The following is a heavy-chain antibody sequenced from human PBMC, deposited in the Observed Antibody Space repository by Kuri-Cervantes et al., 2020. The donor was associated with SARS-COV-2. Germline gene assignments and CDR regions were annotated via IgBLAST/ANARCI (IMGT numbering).Heavy chain of an antibody. CDR1: GGSFSGYY. D-gene: IGHD3-22*01. V-gene: IGHV4-34*01. J-gene: IGHJ3*02. Sequence: SQTLSLTCAVYGGSFSGYYWSWIRQPPGKGLEWIGEINHSRSTNYNPSLKSRVTISVDTSKNQFSLKLSSVTAADTAVYYCARSRAMIVAQADAFDIWGQGTMVTVSS. CDR2: INHSRST. CDR3: ARSRAMIVAQADAFDI.